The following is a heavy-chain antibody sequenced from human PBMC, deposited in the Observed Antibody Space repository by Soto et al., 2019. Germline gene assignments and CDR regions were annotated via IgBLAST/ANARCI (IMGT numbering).Heavy chain of an antibody. CDR3: ARLDGYYHYMDV. J-gene: IGHJ6*03. V-gene: IGHV1-3*01. CDR2: INAGNGNT. CDR1: GYTFTSYA. Sequence: ASVKVSCKASGYTFTSYAMHWVRQAPGQRLEWMGWINAGNGNTKYSQKFQGRVTITRDTSASTAYMELSSVTAADTAVYYCARLDGYYHYMDVWGKGTTVTVSS. D-gene: IGHD6-13*01.